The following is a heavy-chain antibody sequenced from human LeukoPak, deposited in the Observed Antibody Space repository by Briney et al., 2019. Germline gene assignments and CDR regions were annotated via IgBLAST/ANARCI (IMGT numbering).Heavy chain of an antibody. D-gene: IGHD3-10*01. Sequence: PGGSLRLSCAASGFTFSSYSMNWVRQAPGKGLEWVSYISSSGSTIYYADSVKGRFTISRDNAKNSLYLQMNSLRAEDTAVYYCARIRQIRFGESDYWGQGTRVTVSS. CDR2: ISSSGSTI. V-gene: IGHV3-48*04. CDR1: GFTFSSYS. J-gene: IGHJ4*02. CDR3: ARIRQIRFGESDY.